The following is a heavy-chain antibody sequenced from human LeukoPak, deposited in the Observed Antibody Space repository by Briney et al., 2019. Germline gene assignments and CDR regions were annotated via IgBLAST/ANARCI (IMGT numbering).Heavy chain of an antibody. CDR1: GGSFSRYL. CDR2: INHSGST. J-gene: IGHJ6*03. CDR3: ARGVVLGYYYMDV. Sequence: SETLSLTCAVYGGSFSRYLWSWIRQPPGKGLEWIGEINHSGSTNYNPSLKSRVTMSVDTSKNQFSLKLSSVTAADTAVYYCARGVVLGYYYMDVWGKGSTVIVSS. V-gene: IGHV4-34*01. D-gene: IGHD3-16*01.